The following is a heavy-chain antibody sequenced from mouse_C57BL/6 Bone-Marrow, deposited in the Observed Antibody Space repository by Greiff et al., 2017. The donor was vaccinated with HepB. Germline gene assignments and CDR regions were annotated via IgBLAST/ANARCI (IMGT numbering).Heavy chain of an antibody. V-gene: IGHV1-55*01. CDR2: IYPGSGST. CDR1: GYTFTSYW. CDR3: ARCRYYYAMDY. Sequence: QVQLKQPGAELVKPGASVKMSCKASGYTFTSYWITWVKQRPGQGLEWIGDIYPGSGSTNYNEKFKSKATLTVDTSSSTAYMQLSILTSEDSAVYYCARCRYYYAMDYWGQGTSVTVSS. J-gene: IGHJ4*01.